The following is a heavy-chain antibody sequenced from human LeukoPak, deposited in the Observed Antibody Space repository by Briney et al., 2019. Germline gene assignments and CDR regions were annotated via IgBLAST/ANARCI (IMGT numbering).Heavy chain of an antibody. CDR2: IYTSGKI. D-gene: IGHD6-19*01. CDR3: ARDQDSSGWYWSFDY. V-gene: IGHV4-61*09. J-gene: IGHJ4*02. CDR1: GGSISSGYSY. Sequence: SETLSLTCTVSGGSISSGYSYWTWVRQPAGKGLEWMGHIYTSGKIDYNPSLESRVTISVDTSKNQFSLKLSSVTAADTAVYYCARDQDSSGWYWSFDYWGQGTLVTVSS.